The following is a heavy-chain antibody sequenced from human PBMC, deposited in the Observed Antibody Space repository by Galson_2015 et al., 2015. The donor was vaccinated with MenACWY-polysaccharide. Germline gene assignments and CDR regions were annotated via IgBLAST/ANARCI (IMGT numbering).Heavy chain of an antibody. D-gene: IGHD2-15*01. CDR3: AKTRSGTAGSLKNWFDS. J-gene: IGHJ5*01. CDR2: ISGTSRSA. V-gene: IGHV3-23*01. CDR1: GFTFSIYA. Sequence: SLRLSCAASGFTFSIYAMTWARQAPGKGLEWVSGISGTSRSAYYADSVRGRFTISRDNSKNTLYLQMNSLRAEDTAVYYCAKTRSGTAGSLKNWFDSWGRGTLVTVSS.